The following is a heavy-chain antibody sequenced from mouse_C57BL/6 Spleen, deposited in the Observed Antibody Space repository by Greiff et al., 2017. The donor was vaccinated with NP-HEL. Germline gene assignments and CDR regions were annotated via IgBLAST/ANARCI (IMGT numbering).Heavy chain of an antibody. Sequence: VQLQQSDAELVKPGASVKISCKVSGYTFTDHTIHWMKQRPEQGLEWIGYIYPRDGSTKYNEKFKGKATLTADKSSSTAYLQLNSLTSEDSAVYFCARKDYYGSSYFAMDYWGQGTSVNVSS. D-gene: IGHD1-1*01. J-gene: IGHJ4*01. CDR2: IYPRDGST. CDR3: ARKDYYGSSYFAMDY. CDR1: GYTFTDHT. V-gene: IGHV1-78*01.